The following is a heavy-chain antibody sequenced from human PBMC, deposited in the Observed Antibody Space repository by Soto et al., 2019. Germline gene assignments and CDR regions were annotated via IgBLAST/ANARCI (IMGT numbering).Heavy chain of an antibody. Sequence: GGSLRLSCAASGFTFSSYAMSWVRQAPGKGLEWVSAISGSGGSTYYADSVKGRFTISRDNSKNTLYRQKNSLRAEDTAVYYCAKDGTIVVVPAAIDYWGQGTLVTVSS. CDR3: AKDGTIVVVPAAIDY. D-gene: IGHD2-2*02. V-gene: IGHV3-23*01. CDR1: GFTFSSYA. CDR2: ISGSGGST. J-gene: IGHJ4*02.